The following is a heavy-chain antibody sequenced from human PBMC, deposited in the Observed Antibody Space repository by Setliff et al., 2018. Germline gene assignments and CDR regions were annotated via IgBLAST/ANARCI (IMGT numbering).Heavy chain of an antibody. Sequence: SETLSLTCTVSGASLSSGTYYWGWIRQPPGKGLEWIGRIYHRGDTYYNASLKGRLTISVDTAQNQFSLRLTSVTAADTAVYYCARTGTYRYFDYWGQGALVTVSS. CDR3: ARTGTYRYFDY. J-gene: IGHJ4*02. CDR1: GASLSSGTYY. CDR2: IYHRGDT. V-gene: IGHV4-39*01. D-gene: IGHD1-1*01.